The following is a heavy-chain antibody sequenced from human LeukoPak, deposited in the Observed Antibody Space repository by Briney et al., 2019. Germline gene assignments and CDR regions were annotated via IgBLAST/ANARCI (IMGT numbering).Heavy chain of an antibody. CDR1: GFTFSSYA. CDR3: AKDSGSYNYYYYTDV. CDR2: ISYDGSNK. D-gene: IGHD3-10*01. V-gene: IGHV3-30*04. Sequence: GGSLRLSCAASGFTFSSYAMHWVRQAPGKGLEWVAVISYDGSNKYYADSVKGRFTISRDNSKNTLYLQMNSLRAEDAAVYYCAKDSGSYNYYYYTDVWGKGTTVTMSS. J-gene: IGHJ6*03.